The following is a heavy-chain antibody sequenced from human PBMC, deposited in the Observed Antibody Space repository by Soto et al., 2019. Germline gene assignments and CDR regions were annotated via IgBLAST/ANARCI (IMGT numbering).Heavy chain of an antibody. CDR2: IYWDDDK. CDR3: AHKGGRGAGMDV. Sequence: QITLKESGPTLVKPTQTLTLTCIFSGFSLSTSGVGVAWIRQPPGKALEWLSLIYWDDDKRYSPFLKSRLTITKDTSKNQVVLTMTIMDPVDTATYYCAHKGGRGAGMDVWGQGTTVTVSS. J-gene: IGHJ6*02. V-gene: IGHV2-5*02. CDR1: GFSLSTSGVG. D-gene: IGHD2-15*01.